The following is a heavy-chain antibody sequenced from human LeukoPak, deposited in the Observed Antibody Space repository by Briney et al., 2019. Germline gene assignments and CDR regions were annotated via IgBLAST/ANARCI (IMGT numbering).Heavy chain of an antibody. CDR3: ARHVRRAASHYYYYYDMDV. D-gene: IGHD3-10*02. Sequence: SETLSLTCAVYGGSFSGYYWSWIRQPPGKGLEWIGEINHSGSTNYNPSLKSRVTISVDTSKNQFSLKLSSVTAADTAVYYCARHVRRAASHYYYYYDMDVWSKGTTVTISS. V-gene: IGHV4-34*01. CDR1: GGSFSGYY. J-gene: IGHJ6*03. CDR2: INHSGST.